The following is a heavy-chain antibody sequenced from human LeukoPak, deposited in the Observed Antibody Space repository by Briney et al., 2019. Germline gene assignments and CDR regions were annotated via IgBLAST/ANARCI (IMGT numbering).Heavy chain of an antibody. V-gene: IGHV3-30*02. CDR3: ARDFIAAPGPEGDY. CDR1: GFTFSSYG. J-gene: IGHJ4*02. Sequence: PGGSLRLSCAASGFTFSSYGMHWVRQAPGKGLEWVAFIRYDGSNKYYANSVKGRFTISRDNSKNTLYLQMNSLRAEDTAVYYCARDFIAAPGPEGDYWGQGTLVTVSS. CDR2: IRYDGSNK. D-gene: IGHD6-13*01.